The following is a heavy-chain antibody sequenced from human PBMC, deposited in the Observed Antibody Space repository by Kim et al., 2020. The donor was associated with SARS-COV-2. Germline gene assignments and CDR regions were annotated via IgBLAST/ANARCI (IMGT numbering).Heavy chain of an antibody. CDR2: ISGSGGST. CDR3: AKVQVAGGYYYYGMDV. J-gene: IGHJ6*02. V-gene: IGHV3-23*01. Sequence: GGSLRLSCAASGFTFSSYAMSWVRQAPGKGLEWVSAISGSGGSTYYSDSVKGRFTISRDNSKNTLYLQMNSLRAEDTAVYYCAKVQVAGGYYYYGMDVCGQGTTVTVSS. CDR1: GFTFSSYA. D-gene: IGHD2-8*02.